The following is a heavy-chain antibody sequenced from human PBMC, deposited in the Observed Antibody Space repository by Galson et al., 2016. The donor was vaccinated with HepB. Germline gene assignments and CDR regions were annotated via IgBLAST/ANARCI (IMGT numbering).Heavy chain of an antibody. D-gene: IGHD1-26*01. CDR1: GFSFSNYG. J-gene: IGHJ4*02. CDR2: IWYDGSNK. Sequence: SLRLSCAASGFSFSNYGMHWVRQAPDKGLEWVAVIWYDGSNKCYADSVKGRLTISRDNSKNTLYLQMNSLRAEDTAAYFCAKDYSGSYPIYYFDYWGQGTLVTVSS. V-gene: IGHV3-33*06. CDR3: AKDYSGSYPIYYFDY.